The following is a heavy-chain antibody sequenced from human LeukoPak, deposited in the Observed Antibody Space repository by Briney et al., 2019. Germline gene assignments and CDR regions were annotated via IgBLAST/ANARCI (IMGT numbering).Heavy chain of an antibody. V-gene: IGHV3-53*01. CDR2: IYSGGST. D-gene: IGHD4-17*01. Sequence: GGSLRLSCAASGFTVSSNYMSWVRQAPGKGLEWVSVIYSGGSTYYADSVKGRFTISRDNSKNTLYLQMNSLRAEDTAVYYCAKDARAGMNYGDPFDYWGQGTLVTVSS. CDR1: GFTVSSNY. CDR3: AKDARAGMNYGDPFDY. J-gene: IGHJ4*02.